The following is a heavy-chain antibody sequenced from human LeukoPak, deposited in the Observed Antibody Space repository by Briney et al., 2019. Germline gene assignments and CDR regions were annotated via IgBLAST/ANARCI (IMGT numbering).Heavy chain of an antibody. Sequence: PSETLSLTCTVAGGSISSYYWSWVRQPRGKGLEWGGYIYYSMSTNYNPSLKTRVTVSVDTSKNHFSLKLSSVPAADTAVYYCARTIVVVPAAMLPYYYYMDVWGKGTTVTVSS. D-gene: IGHD2-2*01. J-gene: IGHJ6*03. V-gene: IGHV4-59*01. CDR3: ARTIVVVPAAMLPYYYYMDV. CDR2: IYYSMST. CDR1: GGSISSYY.